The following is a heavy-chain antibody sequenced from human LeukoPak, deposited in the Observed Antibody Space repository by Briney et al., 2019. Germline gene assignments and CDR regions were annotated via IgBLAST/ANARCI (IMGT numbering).Heavy chain of an antibody. CDR3: ARGGSSSRGAYYYMDV. V-gene: IGHV1-2*02. J-gene: IGHJ6*03. Sequence: ASVKVSCKASVYTFTGYYMHWVRQAPGQGLEWMGWINPNSGGTNYAQKFQGRVTMTRDTSISTAYMELSRLRSDDTAVYYCARGGSSSRGAYYYMDVWGKGTTVSVSS. CDR2: INPNSGGT. D-gene: IGHD6-6*01. CDR1: VYTFTGYY.